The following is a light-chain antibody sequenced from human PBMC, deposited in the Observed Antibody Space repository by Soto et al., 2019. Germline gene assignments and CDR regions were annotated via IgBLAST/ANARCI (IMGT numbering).Light chain of an antibody. CDR3: QQYNNWPIT. J-gene: IGKJ5*01. V-gene: IGKV3-11*01. CDR2: DAS. Sequence: EIVFAPSSGTQSLSPGERATLSRRATQSLRNYLAWYQQKPGQAPRLLIYDASNRATGIPARFSGSVSGTDFTLTISSLEPEDFALYYCQQYNNWPITFGQGTRLEIK. CDR1: QSLRNY.